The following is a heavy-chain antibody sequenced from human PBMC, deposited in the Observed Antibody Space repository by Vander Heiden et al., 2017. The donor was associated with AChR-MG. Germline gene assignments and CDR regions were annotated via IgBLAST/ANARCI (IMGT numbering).Heavy chain of an antibody. CDR1: GGSFSGYY. V-gene: IGHV4-34*01. J-gene: IGHJ5*02. CDR2: NNHSGST. Sequence: QVQLQQWGAGLLKPSETLSLTCAVYGGSFSGYYWSWIRQPPGKGLEWIGENNHSGSTNYNPSLKSRITISVDTSKNQFSLKLSSVTAADTAVYYCASSRKLYSSSSLGWFDPWGQGTLVTVSS. CDR3: ASSRKLYSSSSLGWFDP. D-gene: IGHD6-6*01.